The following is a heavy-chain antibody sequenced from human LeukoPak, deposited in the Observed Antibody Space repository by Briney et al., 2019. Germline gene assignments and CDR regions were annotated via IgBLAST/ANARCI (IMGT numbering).Heavy chain of an antibody. CDR1: GGSISSGDYY. V-gene: IGHV4-61*08. D-gene: IGHD5-24*01. CDR3: AREGRDGSDY. J-gene: IGHJ4*02. CDR2: IYYSGST. Sequence: SETLSLTCTVSGGSISSGDYYWSWIRQPPGKGLEWIGYIYYSGSTNYNPSLKSRVTISVDTSKNQFSLELSSVTAADTAVYYCAREGRDGSDYWGQGTLVTVSS.